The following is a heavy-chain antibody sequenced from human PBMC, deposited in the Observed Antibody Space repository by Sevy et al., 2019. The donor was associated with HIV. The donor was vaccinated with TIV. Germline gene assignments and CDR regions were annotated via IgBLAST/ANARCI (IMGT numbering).Heavy chain of an antibody. CDR1: GFTFSDHY. J-gene: IGHJ4*02. Sequence: GGSLRLSCVASGFTFSDHYMEWVRQAPGKGLEWVGRTRNKVDGYTTEYAASVKGRFTISSDDSKNPLYVQMNSLKTEDTAVYYCATHAGIAAAGRVFDYWGQGTLVTVSS. D-gene: IGHD6-13*01. CDR2: TRNKVDGYTT. CDR3: ATHAGIAAAGRVFDY. V-gene: IGHV3-72*01.